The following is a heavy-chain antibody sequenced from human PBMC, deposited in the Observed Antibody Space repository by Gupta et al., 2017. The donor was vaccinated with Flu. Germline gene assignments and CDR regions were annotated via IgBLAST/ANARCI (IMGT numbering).Heavy chain of an antibody. CDR1: GFTLSSYD. D-gene: IGHD3-16*01. CDR2: ISSSGIT. Sequence: EVPLVESGGGLVQPGGSLRLSCAASGFTLSSYDMSWVRQAPGRGLEWVSFISSSGITYYGDPVRGRFTISRDNAKNSLYLQMSGLRDEDTAVDYCARGHWGTWGQGTLVTVSS. CDR3: ARGHWGT. V-gene: IGHV3-48*03. J-gene: IGHJ5*02.